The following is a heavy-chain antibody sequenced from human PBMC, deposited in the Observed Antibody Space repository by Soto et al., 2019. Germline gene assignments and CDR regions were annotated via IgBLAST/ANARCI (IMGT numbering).Heavy chain of an antibody. CDR1: GFTFSSYA. CDR3: ARGPERSNYDSSGLRGSFDY. J-gene: IGHJ4*02. D-gene: IGHD3-22*01. Sequence: SLRLSCAASGFTFSSYAMHWVRQAPGKGLEWVAVISYDGSNKYYADSVKGRFTISRDNSKNTLYLQMNSLRAEDTAVYYCARGPERSNYDSSGLRGSFDYWGQGTLVTVSS. V-gene: IGHV3-30-3*01. CDR2: ISYDGSNK.